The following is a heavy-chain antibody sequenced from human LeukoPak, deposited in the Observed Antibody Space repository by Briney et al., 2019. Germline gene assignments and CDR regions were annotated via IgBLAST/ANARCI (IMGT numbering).Heavy chain of an antibody. D-gene: IGHD1-26*01. Sequence: SETLSLTCTVSGGSIRRSSYYWGWTRQPPGKGLEWIGSIYYTGSTYYNPALKSRITMSIDTSKSQFSLKLSSMTAADTAVYYCARYDGGSYGNWFDPWGQGTLVTVSS. CDR2: IYYTGST. CDR1: GGSIRRSSYY. CDR3: ARYDGGSYGNWFDP. V-gene: IGHV4-39*01. J-gene: IGHJ5*02.